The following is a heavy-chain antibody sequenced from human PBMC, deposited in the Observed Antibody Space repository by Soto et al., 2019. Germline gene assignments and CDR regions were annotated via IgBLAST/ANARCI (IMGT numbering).Heavy chain of an antibody. CDR2: IYYIGST. V-gene: IGHV4-31*03. Sequence: TLSLTCTVSGGSISSGGYYWNWIRQHPGKGLEWIGYIYYIGSTYYNPSLKSRVTISLDTSKSQFSLKLSSVTAADTAVYYCARSVFPWGQGTLVIVSS. CDR1: GGSISSGGYY. J-gene: IGHJ5*02. CDR3: ARSVFP.